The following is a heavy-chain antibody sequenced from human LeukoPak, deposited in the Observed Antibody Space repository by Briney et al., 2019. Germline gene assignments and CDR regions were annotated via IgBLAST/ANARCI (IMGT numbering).Heavy chain of an antibody. J-gene: IGHJ4*02. CDR1: GFTVSSYG. Sequence: GGSLRLSCAASGFTVSSYGMHWVRQAPGKGLEWETFIRYDGTNEYYADSVRGRFTISRDNSKNTLYLQMNSLRPEDTAVYYCARVEAVYYYGSASPYSPYWGQGTLVTVSS. V-gene: IGHV3-30*02. CDR2: IRYDGTNE. CDR3: ARVEAVYYYGSASPYSPY. D-gene: IGHD3-10*01.